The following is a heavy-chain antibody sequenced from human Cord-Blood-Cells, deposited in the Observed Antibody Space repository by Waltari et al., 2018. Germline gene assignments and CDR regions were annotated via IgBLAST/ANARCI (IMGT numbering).Heavy chain of an antibody. CDR1: GGSFSGYY. D-gene: IGHD2-2*02. V-gene: IGHV4-34*01. CDR2: INHSGST. Sequence: QVQLQQWGAGLLKPSETLSLTCAVYGGSFSGYYWSWIRQPPGKGLEWVGEINHSGSTNSNPSLQSRVTISVDTSKNQCSLKLSSVTAADTAVYYCARHVYCSSTSCYMDAFDIWGQGTMVTVSS. CDR3: ARHVYCSSTSCYMDAFDI. J-gene: IGHJ3*02.